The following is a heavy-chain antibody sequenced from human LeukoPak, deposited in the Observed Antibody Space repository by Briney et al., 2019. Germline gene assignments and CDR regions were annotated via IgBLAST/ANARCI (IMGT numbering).Heavy chain of an antibody. Sequence: GGSLRLSCAASGFTFSSYSMNWVRQAPGKGLEWVSSISSSSSYIYYADSVKGRFTISRDNAKNSLYLQMNSLRAEDTAVYYCASELYSSGSLWGWGQGTLVTVSS. CDR3: ASELYSSGSLWG. CDR1: GFTFSSYS. V-gene: IGHV3-21*01. J-gene: IGHJ4*02. D-gene: IGHD6-19*01. CDR2: ISSSSSYI.